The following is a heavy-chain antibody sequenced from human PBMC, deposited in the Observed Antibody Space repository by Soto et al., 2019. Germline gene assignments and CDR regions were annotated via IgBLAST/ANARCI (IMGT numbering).Heavy chain of an antibody. Sequence: GGSLRLSCAASGFTFSSYWMHWVRQAPGKGLVLVSRINGDGSTTNYADSVKGRFTISRDNAKNTLYLKMNSLRAEDTAVYYCARDLDQYRRCSGGSCDSEYLQHWGQGTLVTVSS. CDR3: ARDLDQYRRCSGGSCDSEYLQH. CDR1: GFTFSSYW. V-gene: IGHV3-74*01. CDR2: INGDGSTT. J-gene: IGHJ1*01. D-gene: IGHD2-15*01.